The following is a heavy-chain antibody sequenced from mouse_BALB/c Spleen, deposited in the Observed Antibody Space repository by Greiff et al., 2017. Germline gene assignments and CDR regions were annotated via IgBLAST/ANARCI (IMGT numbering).Heavy chain of an antibody. J-gene: IGHJ4*01. V-gene: IGHV1-7*01. CDR1: GYTFTSYW. CDR3: ARRGYGNDYAMDY. D-gene: IGHD2-1*01. Sequence: VQLKQSGAELAKPGASVKMSCKASGYTFTSYWMHWVKQRPGQGLEWIGYINPSTGYTEYNQKFKDKATLTADKSSSTAYMQLSSLTSEDSAVYYCARRGYGNDYAMDYWGQGTSVTVSS. CDR2: INPSTGYT.